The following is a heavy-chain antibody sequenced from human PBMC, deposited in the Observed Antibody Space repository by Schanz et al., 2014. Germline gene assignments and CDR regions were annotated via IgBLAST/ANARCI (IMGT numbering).Heavy chain of an antibody. CDR1: GFSFSSYS. J-gene: IGHJ4*02. CDR2: LSGSGGST. Sequence: EADLVESGGGLIQRGESLRLSCSASGFSFSSYSMNWVRQAPGKGLEWVSALSGSGGSTYYADSVKGRFTISRDNSKNTLYLQMYSLRAEDTAVYYCAKQIHCDILTVTRNWGQGTLVTVSS. D-gene: IGHD3-9*01. CDR3: AKQIHCDILTVTRN. V-gene: IGHV3-23*04.